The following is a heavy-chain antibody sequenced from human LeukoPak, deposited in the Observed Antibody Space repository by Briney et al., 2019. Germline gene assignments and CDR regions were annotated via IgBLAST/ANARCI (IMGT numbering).Heavy chain of an antibody. V-gene: IGHV4-59*11. CDR2: IYNSATT. CDR1: GDSIRSHY. Sequence: SETLSLTCTVSGDSIRSHYCAWIRQPPGKALEWIGHIYNSATTDYNPSFKSRVTMSLDTSKKQFSLKMTSVTALDSAVYYCARGGEGYNDDAFEVWGLGTAVTVSS. J-gene: IGHJ3*01. CDR3: ARGGEGYNDDAFEV. D-gene: IGHD5-24*01.